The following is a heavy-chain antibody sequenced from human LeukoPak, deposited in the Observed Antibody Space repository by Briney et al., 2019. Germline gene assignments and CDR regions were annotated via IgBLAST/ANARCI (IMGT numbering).Heavy chain of an antibody. V-gene: IGHV3-21*01. CDR1: GFTFSSYS. D-gene: IGHD3-10*01. Sequence: PGGSLRLSCAASGFTFSSYSMNWVRQAPGKGLEWVSSISSSSSYIYYADSVKGRFTISRDNAKNSLYLQMNSLRAEDTAVYYCARLSAYYYGSYFYYYMDVWGKGITVTVSS. J-gene: IGHJ6*03. CDR3: ARLSAYYYGSYFYYYMDV. CDR2: ISSSSSYI.